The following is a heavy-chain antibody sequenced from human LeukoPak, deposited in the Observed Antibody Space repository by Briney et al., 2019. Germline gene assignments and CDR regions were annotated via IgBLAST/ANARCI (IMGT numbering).Heavy chain of an antibody. J-gene: IGHJ5*02. V-gene: IGHV4-59*12. CDR3: ARGLQQLVLGDWFDP. CDR1: GGSISSYY. CDR2: IYYSGST. Sequence: SETLSLTCTVSGGSISSYYWSWIRQPPGKGLEWIGYIYYSGSTYYNPSLKSRVTISVDTSKNQFSLKLSSVTAADTAVYYCARGLQQLVLGDWFDPWGQGTLVTVSS. D-gene: IGHD6-13*01.